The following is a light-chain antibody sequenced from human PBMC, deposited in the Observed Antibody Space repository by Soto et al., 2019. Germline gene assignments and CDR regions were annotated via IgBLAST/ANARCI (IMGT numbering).Light chain of an antibody. CDR3: QQSYRTLYT. V-gene: IGKV1-39*01. CDR1: QTISTY. CDR2: AAS. J-gene: IGKJ2*01. Sequence: DIQMTQSPSSLSASVGDRVTVTCRASQTISTYLNWYQHKPGKAPKLLIYAASNLQSGVPSRFSDSGSGTDFTLTISNLQPEDFATYYCQQSYRTLYTFGQGTKLEIK.